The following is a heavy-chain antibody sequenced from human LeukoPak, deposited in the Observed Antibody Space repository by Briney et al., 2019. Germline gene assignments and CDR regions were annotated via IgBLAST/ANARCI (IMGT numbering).Heavy chain of an antibody. V-gene: IGHV3-23*01. Sequence: GGSLRLSCVASGFTFYTYDMSWVRQVPGKGLEWVSAISGSGGSTYYADSVKGRFTISRDNSKNTLYLQMNSLRAEDTAVYYCAKVSVAGIILGYWGQGTLVTVSS. CDR1: GFTFYTYD. CDR3: AKVSVAGIILGY. J-gene: IGHJ4*02. D-gene: IGHD6-19*01. CDR2: ISGSGGST.